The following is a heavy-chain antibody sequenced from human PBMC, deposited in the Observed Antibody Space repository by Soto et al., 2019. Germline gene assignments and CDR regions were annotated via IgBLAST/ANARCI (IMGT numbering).Heavy chain of an antibody. J-gene: IGHJ4*02. CDR2: IYYSGST. Sequence: QVQLQESGPGLVKPSETLSLTCTVSGGSISSYYWSWIRQPPGKGLEWIGYIYYSGSTNYNPSLKSRVTISVDTSKNQFSLKLSSVTAADTAVYYCARAVGGLFDYFDYWGQGTLVTVSS. V-gene: IGHV4-59*01. CDR3: ARAVGGLFDYFDY. D-gene: IGHD1-26*01. CDR1: GGSISSYY.